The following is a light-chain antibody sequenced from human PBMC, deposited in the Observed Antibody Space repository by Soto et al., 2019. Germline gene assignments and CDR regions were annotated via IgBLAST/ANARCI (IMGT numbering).Light chain of an antibody. CDR1: SSDIGSFTF. CDR3: SSYTSSSTHV. V-gene: IGLV2-14*03. Sequence: QSALTQPASVSGSPGQSITISCTGTSSDIGSFTFVSWYQQHPGKVPKLMIFDVNRRPSGVSDRFSGSKSGNTASLTISGLQAEDAGDYYCSSYTSSSTHVFGSGTNLTVL. CDR2: DVN. J-gene: IGLJ1*01.